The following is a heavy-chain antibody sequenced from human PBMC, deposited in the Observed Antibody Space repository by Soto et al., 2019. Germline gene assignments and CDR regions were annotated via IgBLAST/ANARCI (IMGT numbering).Heavy chain of an antibody. D-gene: IGHD3-10*01. J-gene: IGHJ5*02. CDR1: GYASSTHY. Sequence: QAQVVQSGAEVKKPGASVKISCKASGYASSTHYMHWVRQAPGQGLEWMGLIDPSGGYTRYGQKFQGRVTVTRDTATSTVYMEVSSLTSEDTAVYYCPSEYPNSHYPADLWGQGTLVTISS. CDR2: IDPSGGYT. CDR3: PSEYPNSHYPADL. V-gene: IGHV1-46*01.